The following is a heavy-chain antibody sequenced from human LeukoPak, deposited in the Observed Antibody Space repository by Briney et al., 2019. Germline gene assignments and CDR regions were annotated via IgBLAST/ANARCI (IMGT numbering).Heavy chain of an antibody. J-gene: IGHJ4*02. CDR2: ISSSGSTI. D-gene: IGHD3-10*01. CDR1: GLTVSSNC. V-gene: IGHV3-11*04. Sequence: GGSLRLSCAASGLTVSSNCMSWVRQAPGKGLEWVSYISSSGSTIYYADSVKGRFTISRDNAKNSLYLQMNSLRAEDTAVYYCARLWFGEFLGVDYWGQGTLVTVSS. CDR3: ARLWFGEFLGVDY.